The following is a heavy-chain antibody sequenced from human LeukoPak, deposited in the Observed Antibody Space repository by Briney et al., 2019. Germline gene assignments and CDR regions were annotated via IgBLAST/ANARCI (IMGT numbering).Heavy chain of an antibody. CDR1: GFTFSSYS. CDR3: ARYSRDGYDRLPLV. Sequence: GGSLRLSCAASGFTFSSYSMNWVRQAPGKGLEWVSSISSSSSYIYYTDSVKGRFTISRDNAKNSLYLQMNSLRAEDTAVYYCARYSRDGYDRLPLVWGQGTLVTVSS. D-gene: IGHD5-24*01. CDR2: ISSSSSYI. V-gene: IGHV3-21*01. J-gene: IGHJ4*02.